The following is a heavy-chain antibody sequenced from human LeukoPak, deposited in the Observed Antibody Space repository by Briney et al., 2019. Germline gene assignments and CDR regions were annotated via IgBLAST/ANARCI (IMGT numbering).Heavy chain of an antibody. Sequence: GGSLRLSCAASGFTFSSYAMHWVRQAPGKGLEWVAVISYDGSNKYYADSVKGRFTISRDNSKNTLYLQMNSLRAEDMAVYYCASRPTSGWQVQVDYWGQGTLVTVSS. D-gene: IGHD6-19*01. J-gene: IGHJ4*02. CDR3: ASRPTSGWQVQVDY. CDR1: GFTFSSYA. CDR2: ISYDGSNK. V-gene: IGHV3-30-3*01.